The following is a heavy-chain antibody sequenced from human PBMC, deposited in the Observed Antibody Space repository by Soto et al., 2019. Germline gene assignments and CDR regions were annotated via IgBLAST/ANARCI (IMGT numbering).Heavy chain of an antibody. CDR1: GDTLSSPA. V-gene: IGHV1-69*01. CDR2: IISGYGTA. CDR3: ARDGEATLLSFDI. J-gene: IGHJ3*02. D-gene: IGHD2-21*01. Sequence: QMQLVQSGAEVKKPGSSVTVSCKASGDTLSSPAVSWVRQAPGQGLEWMGGIISGYGTASYAQNFQGRVTVTADDSTSTSYPEVSSLRPAVTAVYCCARDGEATLLSFDIWGQGTMVIVSP.